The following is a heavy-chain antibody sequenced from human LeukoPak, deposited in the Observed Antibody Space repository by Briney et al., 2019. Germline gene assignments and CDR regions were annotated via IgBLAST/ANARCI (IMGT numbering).Heavy chain of an antibody. CDR1: GGSFNGYY. CDR2: INHSGST. J-gene: IGHJ4*02. V-gene: IGHV4-34*01. D-gene: IGHD4-17*01. CDR3: ATTVTTGVDY. Sequence: SETLSLTCAVYGGSFNGYYWSWIRQPPGKGLEWIGEINHSGSTNYNPSLKSRVTISVDTSKNQFSLKLSSVTAADTAVYYCATTVTTGVDYWGQGTLVNVSS.